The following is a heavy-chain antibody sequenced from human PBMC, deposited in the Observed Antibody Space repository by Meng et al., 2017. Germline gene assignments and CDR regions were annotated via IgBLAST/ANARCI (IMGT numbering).Heavy chain of an antibody. CDR1: GYTFTSYA. CDR2: LNAGNGDT. D-gene: IGHD2-15*01. J-gene: IGHJ4*02. CDR3: ARDSCTGGICYRGSFDY. Sequence: QVQVVESGAEVRETGASVKVSCKASGYTFTSYAMHWVRQAPGQRREWMGWLNAGNGDTKYSQKFQGRVTITRDSSASTAYMELSSLRSEDTAVYYCARDSCTGGICYRGSFDYWAQGTLVTVSS. V-gene: IGHV1-3*01.